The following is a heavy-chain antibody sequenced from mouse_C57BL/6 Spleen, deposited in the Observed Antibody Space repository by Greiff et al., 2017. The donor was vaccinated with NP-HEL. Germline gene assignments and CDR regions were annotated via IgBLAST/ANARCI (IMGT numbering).Heavy chain of an antibody. D-gene: IGHD2-4*01. CDR3: ARSSYDYDEGYWYFDV. CDR1: GYAFSSYW. CDR2: IYPGDGDT. J-gene: IGHJ1*03. V-gene: IGHV1-80*01. Sequence: VQLQQSGAELVKPGASVKISCKASGYAFSSYWMNWVKQRPGKGLEWIGQIYPGDGDTNYNGKFKGKATLTADKSSSTAYMQLSSLTSEDSAVYFCARSSYDYDEGYWYFDVWGTGTTVTVSS.